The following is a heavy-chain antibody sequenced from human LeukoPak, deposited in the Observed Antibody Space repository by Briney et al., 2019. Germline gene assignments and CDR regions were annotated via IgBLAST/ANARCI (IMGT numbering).Heavy chain of an antibody. Sequence: SGGSLRLSCAASGFTFSSSAMSWVRQAPGKGLEWVSAISNNGGYTYYADSVQGRFTISRDNSKSTLCLQMNSLRAADTAVYYCAKQLGYCSDGSCYFPYWGQGTLVTVSS. CDR1: GFTFSSSA. CDR2: ISNNGGYT. D-gene: IGHD2-15*01. J-gene: IGHJ4*02. CDR3: AKQLGYCSDGSCYFPY. V-gene: IGHV3-23*01.